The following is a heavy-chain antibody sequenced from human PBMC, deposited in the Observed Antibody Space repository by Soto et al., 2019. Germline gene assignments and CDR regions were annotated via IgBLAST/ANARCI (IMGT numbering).Heavy chain of an antibody. CDR3: ARGGTYSRLIIGDWFDP. J-gene: IGHJ5*02. Sequence: QVQLQESGPGLVKASETLSLTCTVSGGSISSYYWSWIRQPPGKTLEWIGYINYSGSTNYNPPLKSRVTISVDTSKNQFSLKLSSVTAADTAMYYCARGGTYSRLIIGDWFDPWGQGTLVTVSS. CDR1: GGSISSYY. CDR2: INYSGST. V-gene: IGHV4-59*01. D-gene: IGHD3-16*01.